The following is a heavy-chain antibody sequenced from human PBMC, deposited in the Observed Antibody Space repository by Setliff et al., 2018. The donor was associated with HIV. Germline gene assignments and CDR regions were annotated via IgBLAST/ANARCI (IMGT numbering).Heavy chain of an antibody. CDR2: THISGIT. CDR1: GGSISSGSYY. CDR3: ARGRGGTSRGFLDF. J-gene: IGHJ4*02. D-gene: IGHD3-10*01. V-gene: IGHV4-61*09. Sequence: SSETLSLTCTVSGGSISSGSYYWNWIRQPAGKGLEWVGYTHISGITNYNPSLKSRLTISVDTSKTQFSLKLNSVTAADTAVYYCARGRGGTSRGFLDFWGQGTLVTVSS.